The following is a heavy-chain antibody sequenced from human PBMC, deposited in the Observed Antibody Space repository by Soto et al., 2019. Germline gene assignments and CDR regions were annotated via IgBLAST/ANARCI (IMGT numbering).Heavy chain of an antibody. CDR2: IYSGGST. D-gene: IGHD6-6*01. CDR3: AREFRGSSSSRSPNCFDP. Sequence: PGGSLRLSCAASGFTVSSNYMSWVRQAPGKGLEWVSVIYSGGSTYYADSVKGRFTISRDNSKNTLYLQMNSLRAEDTAVYYCAREFRGSSSSRSPNCFDPWGQGPLVTVSS. V-gene: IGHV3-53*01. CDR1: GFTVSSNY. J-gene: IGHJ5*02.